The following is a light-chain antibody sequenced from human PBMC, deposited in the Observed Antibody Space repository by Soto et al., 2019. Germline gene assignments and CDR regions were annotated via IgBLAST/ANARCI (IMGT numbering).Light chain of an antibody. V-gene: IGLV3-21*02. CDR3: QVWDSSSDHYV. CDR1: NIGSKS. Sequence: SYELTQPPSVSVAPGQTARITWGGNNIGSKSVNWYQQKPGQAPVLVVYEDSDRPSGIPERFSGSNSGNTATLTISRVEAGDEADYYCQVWDSSSDHYVFGTGTKVTVL. CDR2: EDS. J-gene: IGLJ1*01.